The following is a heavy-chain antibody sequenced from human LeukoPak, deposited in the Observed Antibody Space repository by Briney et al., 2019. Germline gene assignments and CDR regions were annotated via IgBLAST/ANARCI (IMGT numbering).Heavy chain of an antibody. CDR3: ARGAAGGTAYQYYGMDV. CDR1: GFTFSSYA. D-gene: IGHD6-13*01. Sequence: GGSLRLSCAASGFTFSSYALHWVRQAPGKGLEWVAFISYDGSNKYYADSVKGRFTISRDNSKNTLYLQMNSLRAEDTAVYYCARGAAGGTAYQYYGMDVWGQGTTVTVSS. J-gene: IGHJ6*02. V-gene: IGHV3-30-3*01. CDR2: ISYDGSNK.